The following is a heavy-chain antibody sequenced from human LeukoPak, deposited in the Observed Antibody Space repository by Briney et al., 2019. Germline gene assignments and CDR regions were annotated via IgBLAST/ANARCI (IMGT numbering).Heavy chain of an antibody. Sequence: GGSLRVSCAASGFTFSSYSMNWVRQAPGKGLEWVSSISSSSSYIYYADSVKGRFTISRDNAKNSLYLQMNSLRAEDTAVYYCARDWSSKYPYYYGMDVWGQGTTVTVSS. V-gene: IGHV3-21*01. J-gene: IGHJ6*02. CDR3: ARDWSSKYPYYYGMDV. CDR2: ISSSSSYI. CDR1: GFTFSSYS. D-gene: IGHD4-11*01.